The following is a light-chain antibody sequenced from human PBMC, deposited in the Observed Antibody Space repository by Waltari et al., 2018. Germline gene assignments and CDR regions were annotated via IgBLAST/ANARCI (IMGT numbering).Light chain of an antibody. CDR1: SSDIGGYNY. J-gene: IGLJ2*01. CDR2: DVS. CDR3: SSYIDSSTLEL. Sequence: QSALTQPASVSGSPGQSITISCTGTSSDIGGYNYVSWYQQVPGKAPKRIIYDVSNRPSGGCSLCSGSESGNTASLTISGLQAEDEAKYYCSSYIDSSTLELFGGGTSLTVL. V-gene: IGLV2-14*03.